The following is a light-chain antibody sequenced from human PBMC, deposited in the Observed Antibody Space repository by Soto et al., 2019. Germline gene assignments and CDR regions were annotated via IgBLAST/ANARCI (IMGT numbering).Light chain of an antibody. V-gene: IGKV3-20*01. CDR1: QSVYKNF. CDR2: GAS. Sequence: EIVLTQSPGTLSLSPGERATLSCRASQSVYKNFLAWYQQKPGQAPRLLINGASNRATGIPDRSSGSGSGADFSLTSDSLEPEDFAVYFCQEYGCSPPAFGGGTKVAIK. CDR3: QEYGCSPPA. J-gene: IGKJ4*01.